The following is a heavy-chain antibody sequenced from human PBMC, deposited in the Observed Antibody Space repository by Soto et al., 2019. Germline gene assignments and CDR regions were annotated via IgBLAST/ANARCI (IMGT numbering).Heavy chain of an antibody. CDR3: AREAATRDNWFDP. Sequence: QVQLQESGPGLVKPSETLSLTCTVSGGSISSYYWSWIRQPPGKGLEWIGYTYYIGSTNYNPSLKRRVTISVDTSKNQFSLKLNSVTAADTAVYYCAREAATRDNWFDPWGQGTLVTVSS. J-gene: IGHJ5*02. D-gene: IGHD2-15*01. CDR1: GGSISSYY. CDR2: TYYIGST. V-gene: IGHV4-59*01.